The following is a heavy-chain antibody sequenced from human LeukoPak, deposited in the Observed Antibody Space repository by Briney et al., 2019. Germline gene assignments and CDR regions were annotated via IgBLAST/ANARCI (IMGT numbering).Heavy chain of an antibody. D-gene: IGHD1-26*01. J-gene: IGHJ4*02. CDR2: IKSKTDGGTT. Sequence: GGSLRLSCAASGFTFSSYGMHWVRQAPGKGLEWVGHIKSKTDGGTTDYAAPVKGRFTISRDDSKNTLYLQMNSLKTEDTAVYYCTTDSGPPSGYFDYWGQGTLVTVSS. CDR3: TTDSGPPSGYFDY. CDR1: GFTFSSYG. V-gene: IGHV3-15*01.